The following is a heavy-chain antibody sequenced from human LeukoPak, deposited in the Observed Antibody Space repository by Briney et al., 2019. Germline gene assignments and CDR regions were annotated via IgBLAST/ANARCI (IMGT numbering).Heavy chain of an antibody. CDR1: GFTFSDHY. Sequence: GGSLRLSCAASGFTFSDHYMSWFRQAPGKGLEWVSYISNSGSLKYYADSVKGRFTISRDNAKNSLYLQMNSLRAEDTAVYYCAPVPAASVNFDYWGQGTLVTVSS. V-gene: IGHV3-11*04. D-gene: IGHD2-2*01. CDR2: ISNSGSLK. J-gene: IGHJ4*02. CDR3: APVPAASVNFDY.